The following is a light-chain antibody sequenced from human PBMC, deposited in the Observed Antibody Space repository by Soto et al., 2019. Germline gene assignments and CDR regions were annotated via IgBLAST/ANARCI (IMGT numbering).Light chain of an antibody. CDR2: DAS. Sequence: DIQMNQSPSTLSASVGARAPITCRARQSISSWLAWYQQNPGKAPKLLIYDASSLESGVPSRFSGSGSGTEFTLTISSLQPDDFATYYCQQYNSWWTFGQGTKVDIK. J-gene: IGKJ1*01. CDR3: QQYNSWWT. CDR1: QSISSW. V-gene: IGKV1-5*01.